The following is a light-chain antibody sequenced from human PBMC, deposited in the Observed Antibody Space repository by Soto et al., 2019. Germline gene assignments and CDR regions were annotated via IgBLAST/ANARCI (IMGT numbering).Light chain of an antibody. Sequence: TQSPATLSVSPGEGATLSCRASQSVNINLAWYQQKPGQAPRLLIYGASTRATGVPARFSGSGSGTEFTLTISTLQSEDFAVYYCQQYNNWPITFGQGTRLEIK. CDR1: QSVNIN. CDR3: QQYNNWPIT. CDR2: GAS. J-gene: IGKJ5*01. V-gene: IGKV3-15*01.